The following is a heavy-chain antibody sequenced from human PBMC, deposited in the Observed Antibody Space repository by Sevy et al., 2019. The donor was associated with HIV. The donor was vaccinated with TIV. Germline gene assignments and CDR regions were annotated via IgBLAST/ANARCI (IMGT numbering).Heavy chain of an antibody. V-gene: IGHV3-74*01. Sequence: GGSLRLSCEASGFTFSSYWMHWVRQSPGKGLVWVSRISSDGSPTNYADSGKGRFTISRDNAKNTLYLQMNSLRAEDTALYYCARGYSYGYGMDVWGQGTTVTVSS. CDR3: ARGYSYGYGMDV. CDR1: GFTFSSYW. J-gene: IGHJ6*02. CDR2: ISSDGSPT. D-gene: IGHD5-18*01.